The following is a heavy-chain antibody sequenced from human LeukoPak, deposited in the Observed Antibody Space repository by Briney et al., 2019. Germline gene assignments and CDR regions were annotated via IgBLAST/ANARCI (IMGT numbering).Heavy chain of an antibody. D-gene: IGHD5-18*01. CDR1: GLTFSDFW. Sequence: GGSLRLSCAASGLTFSDFWMHWIRQAPGKGLVWVSLVKGDGRTTIYADSVKGRLTISRDNAKNTLYLQMNSLRADDSGVYYCATGHSYGYDYWGQGALVTVSS. CDR2: VKGDGRTT. V-gene: IGHV3-74*01. CDR3: ATGHSYGYDY. J-gene: IGHJ4*02.